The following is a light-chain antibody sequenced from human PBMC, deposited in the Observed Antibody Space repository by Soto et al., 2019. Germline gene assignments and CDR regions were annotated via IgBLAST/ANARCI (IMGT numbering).Light chain of an antibody. CDR1: SSDVGGYNY. CDR3: SSYTSSSTYV. Sequence: QSVLTQPASVSGAPGQSITISCTGTSSDVGGYNYVSWHQLHPGKAPKLMVYEVSNRPSGVSNRFSGSKSGNTAALTISGLQAEEEADYYYSSYTSSSTYVFGTGTKLTVL. CDR2: EVS. J-gene: IGLJ1*01. V-gene: IGLV2-14*01.